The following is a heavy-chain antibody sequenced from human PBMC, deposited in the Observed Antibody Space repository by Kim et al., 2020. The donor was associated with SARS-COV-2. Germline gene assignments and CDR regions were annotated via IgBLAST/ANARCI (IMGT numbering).Heavy chain of an antibody. CDR1: GFTFSSYG. Sequence: GGSLRLSCAASGFTFSSYGMHWVRQAPGKGLEWVAVISYDGSNKYYADSVKGRFTISRDNSKNTLYLQMNSLRAEDTAVYYCAKSASGGYWSAFDIWGQ. CDR3: AKSASGGYWSAFDI. D-gene: IGHD5-12*01. J-gene: IGHJ3*02. V-gene: IGHV3-30*18. CDR2: ISYDGSNK.